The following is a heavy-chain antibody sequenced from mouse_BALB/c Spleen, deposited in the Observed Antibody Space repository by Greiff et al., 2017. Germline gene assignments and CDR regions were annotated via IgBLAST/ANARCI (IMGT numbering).Heavy chain of an antibody. D-gene: IGHD1-2*01. V-gene: IGHV14-4*02. CDR2: IDPENGDT. J-gene: IGHJ3*01. CDR3: NGGTTARSWFAY. Sequence: EVQLQQSGAELVRSGASVKLSCTASGFNIKDYYMHWVKQRPEQGLEWIGWIDPENGDTEYAPKFQGKATMTADTSSNTAYLQLSSLTSEDTAVYYCNGGTTARSWFAYWGQGTLVTVSA. CDR1: GFNIKDYY.